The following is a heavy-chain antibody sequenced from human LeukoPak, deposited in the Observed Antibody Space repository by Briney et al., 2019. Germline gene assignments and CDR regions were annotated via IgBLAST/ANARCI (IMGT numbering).Heavy chain of an antibody. Sequence: SETLSLTCTVSGASISSYYWSWIRLPAGQGLEWIGRVYTATGGTNYIPSLKSRVTISLDTSKNQVSLKLTSVTAADTAVYYCARGGVIGYFEDWGQGTLVAVSS. CDR3: ARGGVIGYFED. CDR1: GASISSYY. CDR2: VYTATGGT. V-gene: IGHV4-4*07. D-gene: IGHD2/OR15-2a*01. J-gene: IGHJ4*02.